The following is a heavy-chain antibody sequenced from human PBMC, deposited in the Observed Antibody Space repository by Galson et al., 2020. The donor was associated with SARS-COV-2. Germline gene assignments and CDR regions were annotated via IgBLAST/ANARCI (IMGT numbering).Heavy chain of an antibody. D-gene: IGHD5-12*01. CDR1: GFTFSLFS. V-gene: IGHV3-48*04. J-gene: IGHJ3*01. CDR2: TTSSGPTT. Sequence: GGSLRLSCAASGFTFSLFSIIWVRQAPGKGLECISFTTSSGPTTYADSVRGRFTVSRDNPGNSLWLQMNGLRADDTAVYFCARIDGYNYLGAFDFWGQGTMVTVSS. CDR3: ARIDGYNYLGAFDF.